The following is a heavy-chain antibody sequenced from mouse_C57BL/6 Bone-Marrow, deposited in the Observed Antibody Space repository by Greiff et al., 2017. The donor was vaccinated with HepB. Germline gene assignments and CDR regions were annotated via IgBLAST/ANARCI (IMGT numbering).Heavy chain of an antibody. Sequence: DVQLVESGGGLVQPGGSLSLSCAASGFTFTDYYMSWVRQPPGKALEWLGFIRNKANGYTTEYSASVKGRFTISRDNSQSILYLPMNALRAEDSATYYCASSYYGSSYWYFDVWGTGTTVTVSS. CDR1: GFTFTDYY. D-gene: IGHD1-1*01. J-gene: IGHJ1*03. V-gene: IGHV7-3*01. CDR3: ASSYYGSSYWYFDV. CDR2: IRNKANGYTT.